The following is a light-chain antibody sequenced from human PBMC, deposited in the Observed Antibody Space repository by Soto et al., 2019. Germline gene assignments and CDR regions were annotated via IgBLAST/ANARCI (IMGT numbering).Light chain of an antibody. V-gene: IGLV2-14*01. CDR3: SSFTTSYFYV. CDR2: GVT. J-gene: IGLJ1*01. Sequence: QSVVTQAPSVSGTPGQRVTISCSGSGSDIGAYNYVSWYQQHPGKAPKLLIHGVTRRPSGVSSRFSASKSAYTASLTISGLQAEDEANYYCSSFTTSYFYVFGPGTKLTVL. CDR1: GSDIGAYNY.